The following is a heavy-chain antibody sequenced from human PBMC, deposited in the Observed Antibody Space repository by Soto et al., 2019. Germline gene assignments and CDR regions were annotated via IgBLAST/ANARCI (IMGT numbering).Heavy chain of an antibody. CDR3: ARQDCSGGSCYSAGPVDY. J-gene: IGHJ4*02. V-gene: IGHV5-10-1*01. CDR2: IDPSDSYT. CDR1: GYSFTSYW. Sequence: ESLKISCKGSGYSFTSYWISWVRQMPGKGLEWMGRIDPSDSYTNYSPSFQGHVTISADKSISTAYLQWSSLKASDTAMYYCARQDCSGGSCYSAGPVDYWGRGTLVTVSS. D-gene: IGHD2-15*01.